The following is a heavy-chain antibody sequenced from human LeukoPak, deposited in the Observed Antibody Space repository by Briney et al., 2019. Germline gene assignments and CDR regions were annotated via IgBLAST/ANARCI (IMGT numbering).Heavy chain of an antibody. CDR3: ATGDSSTYYYYYMDV. J-gene: IGHJ6*03. Sequence: ASVKVSGKASGYTFTSYGISWVRQAPGQGLEWMGWISAYNGNTNYAQKLQGRVTMTTDTSTSTAYMELRSLRSDDTAVYYCATGDSSTYYYYYMDVWGKGTTVTVSS. D-gene: IGHD2-2*01. V-gene: IGHV1-18*01. CDR1: GYTFTSYG. CDR2: ISAYNGNT.